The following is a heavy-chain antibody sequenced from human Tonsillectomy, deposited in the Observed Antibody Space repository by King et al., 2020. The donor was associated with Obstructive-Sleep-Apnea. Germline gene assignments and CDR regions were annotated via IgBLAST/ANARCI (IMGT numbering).Heavy chain of an antibody. J-gene: IGHJ3*02. CDR3: GRPGYYYDSTSGAFDI. CDR2: IYPGDSDT. D-gene: IGHD3-22*01. Sequence: QLVQSGAEVKKPGESLKISFKGSGYSFTSYWIGWVRQMPGKGLEWMGIIYPGDSDTRYSPSFQGQVTISADKSISTAYLQWSSLKASDTAIYYCGRPGYYYDSTSGAFDIWGQGTMVTVSS. V-gene: IGHV5-51*01. CDR1: GYSFTSYW.